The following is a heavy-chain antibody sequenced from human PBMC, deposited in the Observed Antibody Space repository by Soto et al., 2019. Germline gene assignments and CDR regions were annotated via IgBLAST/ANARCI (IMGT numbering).Heavy chain of an antibody. CDR1: GGSINSGGYY. V-gene: IGHV4-31*03. CDR3: ARDGGYGSGSYRFDH. D-gene: IGHD3-10*01. CDR2: IYYSGST. J-gene: IGHJ4*02. Sequence: QVQLQESGPGLVKPAQTLSLTCTVSGGSINSGGYYWSWIRQHPGVGLEWIGYIYYSGSTNYNPSVKSRLTISVDTSKNQFSLELSSVTAADTAVYYCARDGGYGSGSYRFDHWGQGTLVTVSS.